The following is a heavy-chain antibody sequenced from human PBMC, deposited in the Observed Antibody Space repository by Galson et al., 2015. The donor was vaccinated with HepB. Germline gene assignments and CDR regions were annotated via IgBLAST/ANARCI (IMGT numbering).Heavy chain of an antibody. CDR1: GFTISHYW. J-gene: IGHJ3*02. Sequence: SLRLSCAASGFTISHYWMIWVRQAPGKGLEWVANIRQDGSVKHFVDSVKDRFTISRDNAKNSLYLQMNNLRVEDTAVYYCAREGYYDNTDYSPAGAVDIWGQGTLVTVSS. CDR2: IRQDGSVK. CDR3: AREGYYDNTDYSPAGAVDI. V-gene: IGHV3-7*03. D-gene: IGHD3-22*01.